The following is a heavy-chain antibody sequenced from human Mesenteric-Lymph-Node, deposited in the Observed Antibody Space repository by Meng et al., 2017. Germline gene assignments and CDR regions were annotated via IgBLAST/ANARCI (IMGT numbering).Heavy chain of an antibody. J-gene: IGHJ5*02. CDR1: DWSFCFYY. D-gene: IGHD1-1*01. CDR3: ARERDGPLDP. V-gene: IGHV4-34*01. CDR2: INHSGTT. Sequence: QGHVQRGGDGALTPSVSFCLSCAVSDWSFCFYYWSWIRQLPGEGLEWIGDINHSGTTKYTQSLKSRIIISIDTSKNQFALKLRSVTAADTAVYYCARERDGPLDPWGQGALVTVSS.